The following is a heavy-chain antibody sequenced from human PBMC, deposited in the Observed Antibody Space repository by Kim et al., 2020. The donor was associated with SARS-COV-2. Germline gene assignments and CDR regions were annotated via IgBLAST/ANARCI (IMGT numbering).Heavy chain of an antibody. D-gene: IGHD3-10*01. V-gene: IGHV1-8*01. J-gene: IGHJ4*02. Sequence: AQKCQGRVTMTRNTSISTAYMELSSLRSEDTAVYYCASTSKGVYGLQDYWGQGTLVTVSS. CDR3: ASTSKGVYGLQDY.